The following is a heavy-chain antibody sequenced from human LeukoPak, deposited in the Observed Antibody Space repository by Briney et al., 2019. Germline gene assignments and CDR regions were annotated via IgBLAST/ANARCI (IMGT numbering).Heavy chain of an antibody. V-gene: IGHV3-11*04. CDR2: ISRSGTTI. Sequence: GGSLRLSCAASGFTFSDYYMTWIRQTPGKGLEWVSYISRSGTTIYYADSVKGRFTISRDNAKSSLYLQMNSLRAEDTAVYYCARGVTTVENWGQGTLVTVSS. D-gene: IGHD4-23*01. J-gene: IGHJ4*02. CDR1: GFTFSDYY. CDR3: ARGVTTVEN.